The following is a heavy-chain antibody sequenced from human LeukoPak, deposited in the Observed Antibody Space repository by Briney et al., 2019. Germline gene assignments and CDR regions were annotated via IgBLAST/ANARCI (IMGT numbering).Heavy chain of an antibody. Sequence: SETLSLTCTVSGGSISSSSYYWSWIRQPPGKGLEWIGYIYYSGSTNYNPSLKSRVTISVDTSKNQFSLKLSSVTVADTAVYYCARGREWLEEYFQHWGQGTLVTVSS. V-gene: IGHV4-61*01. D-gene: IGHD6-19*01. CDR1: GGSISSSSYY. J-gene: IGHJ1*01. CDR3: ARGREWLEEYFQH. CDR2: IYYSGST.